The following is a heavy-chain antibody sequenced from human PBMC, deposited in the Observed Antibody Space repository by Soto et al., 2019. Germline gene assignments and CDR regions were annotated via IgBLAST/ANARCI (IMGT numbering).Heavy chain of an antibody. CDR2: ISGSGGST. Sequence: LRLSCAASGLTFSSYAMSWVRQAPGKGLEWVSAISGSGGSTYYADSVKGRFTISRDNSKNTLYLQMNSLRAEDTAVYYCATRLDIVVVVAAYRSYYFDYWGQGTLVTVSS. D-gene: IGHD2-15*01. CDR1: GLTFSSYA. V-gene: IGHV3-23*01. J-gene: IGHJ4*02. CDR3: ATRLDIVVVVAAYRSYYFDY.